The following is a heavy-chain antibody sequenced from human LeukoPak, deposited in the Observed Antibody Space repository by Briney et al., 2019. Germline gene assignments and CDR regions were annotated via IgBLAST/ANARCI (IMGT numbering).Heavy chain of an antibody. CDR1: GGSISSYY. V-gene: IGHV4-59*01. D-gene: IGHD3-10*01. J-gene: IGHJ6*02. CDR3: ARFSWFPDYCGMDV. CDR2: IYYSGST. Sequence: SETLSLTCTVSGGSISSYYWSWIRQPPGKGLEWIGYIYYSGSTNYNPSLKSRVTISVDTSKNQFSLKLSSVTAADTAVYYCARFSWFPDYCGMDVWGQGTTVTVSS.